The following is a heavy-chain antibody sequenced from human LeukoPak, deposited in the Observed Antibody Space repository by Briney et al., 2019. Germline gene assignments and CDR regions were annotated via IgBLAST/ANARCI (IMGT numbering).Heavy chain of an antibody. CDR3: AKGDIVVVVAATPAFDP. CDR2: ISGSGGST. Sequence: GGSLRLSCAASGFTFSSYAMSWVRQAPGKGLEWVSAISGSGGSTYYADSVKGRFTISRDNSKNTLYLQMNSLRAEDTAVYYCAKGDIVVVVAATPAFDPWGQGTLVTVSS. D-gene: IGHD2-15*01. CDR1: GFTFSSYA. V-gene: IGHV3-23*01. J-gene: IGHJ5*02.